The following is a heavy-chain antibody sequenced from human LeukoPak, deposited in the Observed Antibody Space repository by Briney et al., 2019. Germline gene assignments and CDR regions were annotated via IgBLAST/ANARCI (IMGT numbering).Heavy chain of an antibody. CDR1: GFTVSSNY. V-gene: IGHV3-53*01. D-gene: IGHD2-2*01. Sequence: GGSLRLSCAASGFTVSSNYINWVRQAPGKGLEWVSVRYSGGDTYYADSVKGRFTVSRDNSKNTLYLQMNSLGAEDTAAYYCARDTSGYCSTSRCYGSWYFDLWGRGTLVTVSS. CDR2: RYSGGDT. CDR3: ARDTSGYCSTSRCYGSWYFDL. J-gene: IGHJ2*01.